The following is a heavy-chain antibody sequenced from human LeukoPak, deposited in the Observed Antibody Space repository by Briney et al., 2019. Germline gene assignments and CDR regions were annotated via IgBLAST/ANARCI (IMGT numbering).Heavy chain of an antibody. CDR1: GYTFTGYY. V-gene: IGHV1-2*02. CDR2: INPNSGGT. CDR3: AKEYTVTTPTSGFYYYYYYMDV. Sequence: GASVKVSCKASGYTFTGYYMHWVRQAPGQGLEWMGWINPNSGGTNYAQKFQGRVTMTRDTSISTAYMELSRLRSDDTAVYYCAKEYTVTTPTSGFYYYYYYMDVWGKGTTVTISS. D-gene: IGHD4-17*01. J-gene: IGHJ6*03.